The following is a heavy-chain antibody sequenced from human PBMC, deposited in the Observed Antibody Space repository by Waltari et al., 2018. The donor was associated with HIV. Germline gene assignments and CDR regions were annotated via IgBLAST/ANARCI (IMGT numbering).Heavy chain of an antibody. D-gene: IGHD2-15*01. J-gene: IGHJ4*02. CDR1: GFTFSSYS. V-gene: IGHV3-48*04. CDR2: MGRSSSTT. CDR3: ARKGCDGGSCYPYYFDY. Sequence: EVQLVESGGGLVQPGGSLRLSCAASGFTFSSYSMNWVRQAPGKGLEWVSYMGRSSSTTNYADSVKGRFTISRDNAKNSLYLQMNSLRAEDTALYYCARKGCDGGSCYPYYFDYWGQGTLVTVSS.